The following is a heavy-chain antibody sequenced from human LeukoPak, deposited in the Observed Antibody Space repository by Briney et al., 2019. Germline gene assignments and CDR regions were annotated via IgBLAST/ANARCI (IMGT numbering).Heavy chain of an antibody. D-gene: IGHD6-13*01. CDR3: AKGLWAAVGPDLHS. CDR1: GFTVSSNY. CDR2: TSYEGSSK. Sequence: TGGSLRLSCAASGFTVSSNYMSGVRQAPGKGLECLAVTSYEGSSKHYAECVKGRFTISRDNYGESLYLQMNALRSEDTALYFCAKGLWAAVGPDLHSWGQGTLVTVSS. J-gene: IGHJ4*02. V-gene: IGHV3-30*18.